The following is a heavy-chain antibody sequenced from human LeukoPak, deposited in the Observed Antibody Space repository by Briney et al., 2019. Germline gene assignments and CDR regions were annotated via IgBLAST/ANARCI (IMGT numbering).Heavy chain of an antibody. CDR1: GYSFTKYW. D-gene: IGHD4-17*01. J-gene: IGHJ6*03. V-gene: IGHV5-51*01. Sequence: GESLKISCKGSGYSFTKYWIGWVRQMPGKGLEWMGIIYPDDSDTRYSPSFQGQVTISADKSISTAYLQWSSLKASDTAMYYCARTPSIKYGDYDYYYYYMDVWGKGTTVTISS. CDR3: ARTPSIKYGDYDYYYYYMDV. CDR2: IYPDDSDT.